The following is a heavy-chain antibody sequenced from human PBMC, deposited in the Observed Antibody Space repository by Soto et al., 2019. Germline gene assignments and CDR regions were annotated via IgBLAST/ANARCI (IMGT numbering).Heavy chain of an antibody. CDR2: INPNSGDT. V-gene: IGHV1-2*02. Sequence: ASVKVSCKASGYTFTGYFMHWVRQAPGQGLEWMGWINPNSGDTNYAQKFQGRVTMTRDMSISTAYMELRRLTSDDTAVYYCARVRTYYDSSGSLDYWGQGTLVTVSS. CDR1: GYTFTGYF. CDR3: ARVRTYYDSSGSLDY. J-gene: IGHJ4*02. D-gene: IGHD3-22*01.